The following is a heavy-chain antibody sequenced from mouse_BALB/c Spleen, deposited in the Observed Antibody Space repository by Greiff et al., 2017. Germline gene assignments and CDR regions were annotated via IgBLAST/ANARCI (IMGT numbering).Heavy chain of an antibody. Sequence: LVKTGASVKISCKASGYSFTGYYMHWVKQSHGKSLEWIGYISCYNGATSYNQKFKGKATFTVDTSSSTAYMQFNSLTSEDSAVYYCASEVTTGFAYWGQGTLVTVSA. D-gene: IGHD2-2*01. J-gene: IGHJ3*01. CDR1: GYSFTGYY. CDR2: ISCYNGAT. V-gene: IGHV1S34*01. CDR3: ASEVTTGFAY.